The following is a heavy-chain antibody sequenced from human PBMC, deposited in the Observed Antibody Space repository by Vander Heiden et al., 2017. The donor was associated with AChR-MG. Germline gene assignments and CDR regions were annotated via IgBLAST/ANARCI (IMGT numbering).Heavy chain of an antibody. CDR2: ISYDGSNK. D-gene: IGHD3-9*01. V-gene: IGHV3-30-3*01. CDR1: GFTFSSSA. CDR3: ARGGHYDILTGYFIGPFDY. Sequence: QVQLVESGGGVVQPGRSLRLSCAAPGFTFSSSAMHWDRQAPGKGLEWVAVISYDGSNKYYADSVKGRFTISRDNSKNTLYLQMNSLRAEDTAVYYCARGGHYDILTGYFIGPFDYWGQGTLVTVSS. J-gene: IGHJ4*02.